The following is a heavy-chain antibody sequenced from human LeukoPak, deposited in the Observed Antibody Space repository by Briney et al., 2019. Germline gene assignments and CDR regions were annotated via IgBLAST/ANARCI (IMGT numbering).Heavy chain of an antibody. D-gene: IGHD1-26*01. CDR1: GGSISSSSYY. CDR3: ARGKPGTGSFDY. J-gene: IGHJ4*02. CDR2: ISSSGST. V-gene: IGHV4-39*07. Sequence: KASETLSLTCTVSGGSISSSSYYWGWFRQPPGKGLEWIGSISSSGSTFYNPSLTSRVTISVDTSKNHFSVKVTSVTAADTAMYYCARGKPGTGSFDYWGQGTLATVSS.